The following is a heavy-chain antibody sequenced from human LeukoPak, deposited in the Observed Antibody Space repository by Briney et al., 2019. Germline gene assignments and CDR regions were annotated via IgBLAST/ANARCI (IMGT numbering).Heavy chain of an antibody. Sequence: SETLSLTCAVYGGSFSGYYWSWIRQPPGKGLEWIGEINHSGSTNYNPSLKSRVTISVDTSKNQFSLKLSSVTAADTAVYYCAREEQLVYVYWGQGTLVTVSS. CDR2: INHSGST. J-gene: IGHJ4*02. V-gene: IGHV4-34*01. CDR1: GGSFSGYY. CDR3: AREEQLVYVY. D-gene: IGHD6-6*01.